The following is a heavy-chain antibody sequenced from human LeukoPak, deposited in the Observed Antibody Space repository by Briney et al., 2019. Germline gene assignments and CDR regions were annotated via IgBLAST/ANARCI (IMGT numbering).Heavy chain of an antibody. CDR3: ARWIQLWQYYFDY. Sequence: PGGSLRLSCAASGFTFSSYWMSWVRQAPGKGLEWVANIKQDGSEKYYVDSVKGRFTISRDNAQNSLYLQMNSLRAEDTAVYYCARWIQLWQYYFDYWRQGTLVTVSS. V-gene: IGHV3-7*01. CDR1: GFTFSSYW. CDR2: IKQDGSEK. J-gene: IGHJ4*02. D-gene: IGHD5-18*01.